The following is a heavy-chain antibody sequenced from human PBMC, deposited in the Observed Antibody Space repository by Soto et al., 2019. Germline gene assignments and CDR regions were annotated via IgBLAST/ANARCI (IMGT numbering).Heavy chain of an antibody. CDR3: APASSGFARYFEL. J-gene: IGHJ2*01. V-gene: IGHV3-15*01. CDR2: IKNKTDGGPT. D-gene: IGHD5-12*01. Sequence: EEQLVESGGGLVKPGGSLRLSCAASGFTFSNAWMSWVRQAPGKGLEWVGRIKNKTDGGPTDYAAPVKDRFTISRDDSKNTVYLQMTSLKTEDTAVYYCAPASSGFARYFELWGRGPLVIVSS. CDR1: GFTFSNAW.